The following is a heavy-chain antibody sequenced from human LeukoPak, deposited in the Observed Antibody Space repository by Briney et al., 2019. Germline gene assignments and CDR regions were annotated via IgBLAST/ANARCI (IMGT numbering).Heavy chain of an antibody. CDR3: ARGVGAARYYYYMDV. Sequence: SETLSLTCTVSGGSICSYYWSWIRHPPGEGREWIGYIYTSGSTNYNPSLKSRVTISVDTSKNQFSLKLSSVTAADTAVYYCARGVGAARYYYYMDVWGKGTTVTVSS. CDR1: GGSICSYY. CDR2: IYTSGST. V-gene: IGHV4-4*09. J-gene: IGHJ6*03. D-gene: IGHD6-6*01.